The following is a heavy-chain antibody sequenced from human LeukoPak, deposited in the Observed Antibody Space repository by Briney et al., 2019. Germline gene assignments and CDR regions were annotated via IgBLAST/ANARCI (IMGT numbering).Heavy chain of an antibody. Sequence: SGTLSLTCAVYGGSFSGYYWSWIRQPPGKGLEWIGEINHSGSTNYNPSLKSRVTISVDTSKNQFSLKLSSVTAADTAVYYCARGNYNWFDPWGQGTLVTVSS. CDR2: INHSGST. J-gene: IGHJ5*02. CDR1: GGSFSGYY. CDR3: ARGNYNWFDP. D-gene: IGHD1-20*01. V-gene: IGHV4-34*01.